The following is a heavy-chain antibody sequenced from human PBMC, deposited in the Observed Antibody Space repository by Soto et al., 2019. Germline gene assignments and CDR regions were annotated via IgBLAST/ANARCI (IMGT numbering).Heavy chain of an antibody. CDR1: GFSFSTHA. CDR3: ARDPADYSDFNNWFDR. J-gene: IGHJ5*02. Sequence: EEQLVESGGGLVQPGGSLRLSCAASGFSFSTHAMNWVRQAPGKGLEWLSYISSSIGTKYYADSVKGRFTISRDNAKSSLYLQMDSLRAEDTAVYFCARDPADYSDFNNWFDRWGQGTLVTVSS. CDR2: ISSSIGTK. V-gene: IGHV3-48*01. D-gene: IGHD4-17*01.